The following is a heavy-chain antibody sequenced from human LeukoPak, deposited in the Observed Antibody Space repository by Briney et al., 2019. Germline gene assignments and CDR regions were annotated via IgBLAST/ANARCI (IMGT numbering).Heavy chain of an antibody. Sequence: GGSLRLSCAASGFTFSSYGMSWVRQAPGKGLEWVSAISGSGGSTYYADSVKGRFTISRDNSKNTLYLQMNSLRAEDTAVYYCARPYSSGWYFDAFDIWGQGTMVTVSS. J-gene: IGHJ3*02. V-gene: IGHV3-23*01. D-gene: IGHD6-19*01. CDR3: ARPYSSGWYFDAFDI. CDR2: ISGSGGST. CDR1: GFTFSSYG.